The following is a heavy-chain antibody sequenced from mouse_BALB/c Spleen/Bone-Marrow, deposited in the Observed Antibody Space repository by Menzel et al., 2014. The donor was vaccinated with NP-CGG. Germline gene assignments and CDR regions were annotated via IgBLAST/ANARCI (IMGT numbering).Heavy chain of an antibody. CDR1: GFDSSGYW. Sequence: EVKLMESGGDLVQPGGSLKLSCAASGFDSSGYWMSCVRPAPGKGLDWIGEINPDSSTINYTPSLQDKFIVSSDNAKNTLYLHMTKVRSEDAGVYYCAWLGYYGTMYYRGEGSSVTVSS. V-gene: IGHV4-1*02. D-gene: IGHD1-1*01. J-gene: IGHJ4*01. CDR3: AWLGYYGTMYY. CDR2: INPDSSTI.